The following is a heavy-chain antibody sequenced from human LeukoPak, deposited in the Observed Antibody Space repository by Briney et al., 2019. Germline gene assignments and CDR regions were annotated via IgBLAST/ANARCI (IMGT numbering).Heavy chain of an antibody. CDR2: IGTAGDT. V-gene: IGHV3-13*01. D-gene: IGHD5-18*01. J-gene: IGHJ4*02. CDR1: GFTFSSYD. Sequence: GGSLRLSCAASGFTFSSYDMHWVRQTTGRGLEWVSGIGTAGDTYSPGSVKGRFTISRENAKNSLYLQMNSLRAGDTAVYYCARAGLRGYSLDYWGQGTLVTVSS. CDR3: ARAGLRGYSLDY.